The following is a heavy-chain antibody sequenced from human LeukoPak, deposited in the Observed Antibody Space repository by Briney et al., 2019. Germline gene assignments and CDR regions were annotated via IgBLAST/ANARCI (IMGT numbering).Heavy chain of an antibody. J-gene: IGHJ4*02. D-gene: IGHD3-22*01. V-gene: IGHV3-23*01. CDR2: ITGSGAST. Sequence: GGSLRLSCTASGFTFNNYAMTWVRQAPGKGLEWVSAITGSGASTNYADSVKGRFTISRDNSKNTIYLQMSSLRAEDTAMYYCVKRSSTSSGYFDFWGRGTLVTVSS. CDR1: GFTFNNYA. CDR3: VKRSSTSSGYFDF.